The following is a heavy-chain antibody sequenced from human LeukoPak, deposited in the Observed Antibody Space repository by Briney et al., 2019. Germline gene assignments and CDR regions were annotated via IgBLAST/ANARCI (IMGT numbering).Heavy chain of an antibody. CDR3: ARSRGGYYDSSGYLPGDSDY. D-gene: IGHD3-22*01. V-gene: IGHV1-18*01. CDR1: GYTFTSYG. Sequence: GASVKVSCKASGYTFTSYGISWVRQAPGQGLEWMGWISAYNGNTNYAQKLQGRVTMTTDTSTSTAYMELRSLRSDDTAVYYCARSRGGYYDSSGYLPGDSDYWGQGTLVTVSS. CDR2: ISAYNGNT. J-gene: IGHJ4*02.